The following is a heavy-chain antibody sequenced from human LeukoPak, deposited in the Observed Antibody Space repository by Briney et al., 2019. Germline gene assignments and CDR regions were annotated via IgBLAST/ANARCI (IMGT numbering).Heavy chain of an antibody. V-gene: IGHV3-23*01. Sequence: GGSLRLSCAASGFTFSNFAMSWVRQAPGKGLEWVSAIGGSGARTYYADSVKGRFTISRDNSGNRMFLQMNSLRAEDTAVYYCAKGTAWYSSSWEFDCWGQGTLVTVSS. CDR1: GFTFSNFA. J-gene: IGHJ4*02. CDR3: AKGTAWYSSSWEFDC. CDR2: IGGSGART. D-gene: IGHD6-13*01.